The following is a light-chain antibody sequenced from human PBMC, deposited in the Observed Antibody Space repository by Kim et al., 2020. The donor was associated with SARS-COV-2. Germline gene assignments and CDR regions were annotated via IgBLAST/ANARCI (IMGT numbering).Light chain of an antibody. Sequence: SQRERSTLSCRASQRVSSNYLACYQQKPGQAPRLLIYGASSRATGIPDRFSGSGSGTDFTLTITRLEPEDFAVYYCQQYSSSPATFGQGTKVDIK. CDR2: GAS. V-gene: IGKV3-20*01. CDR1: QRVSSNY. CDR3: QQYSSSPAT. J-gene: IGKJ1*01.